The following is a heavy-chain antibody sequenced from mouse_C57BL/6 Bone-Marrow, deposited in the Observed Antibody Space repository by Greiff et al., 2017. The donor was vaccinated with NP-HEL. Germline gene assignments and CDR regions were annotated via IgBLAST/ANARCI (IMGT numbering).Heavy chain of an antibody. D-gene: IGHD2-4*01. CDR1: GFSFNTYA. CDR2: IRSKSNNYAT. CDR3: VRHAPDYDYVAWFAY. J-gene: IGHJ3*01. V-gene: IGHV10-1*01. Sequence: EADGGLVQPKGSLKLSCAASGFSFNTYAMNWVRQAPGKGLEWVARIRSKSNNYATYYADSVKDRFTISRDDSESMLYLQMNNLKTEDTAMYYCVRHAPDYDYVAWFAYWGQGTLVTVSA.